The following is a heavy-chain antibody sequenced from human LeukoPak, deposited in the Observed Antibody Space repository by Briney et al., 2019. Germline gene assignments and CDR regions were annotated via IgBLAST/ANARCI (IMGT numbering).Heavy chain of an antibody. CDR1: GFTFRIYG. CDR3: ATYDSSGYYYVQTLDY. J-gene: IGHJ4*02. CDR2: ISGSGGST. D-gene: IGHD3-22*01. Sequence: GGTLRLSCAASGFTFRIYGMSWVRQAPGKGLEWVSAISGSGGSTYYADSVKGRFTISRDNSKNTLYLQMNSLRAEDTAVYYCATYDSSGYYYVQTLDYWGQGTLVTVSS. V-gene: IGHV3-23*01.